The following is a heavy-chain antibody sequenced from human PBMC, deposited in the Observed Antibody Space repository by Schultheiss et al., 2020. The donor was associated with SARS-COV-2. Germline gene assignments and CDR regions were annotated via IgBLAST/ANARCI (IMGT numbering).Heavy chain of an antibody. J-gene: IGHJ6*02. Sequence: GESLKISCAASGFTFSSYWMSWVRQAPGKGLEYVSAISSNGGSTYYANSVKGRFTISRDNSKNTLYLQMGSLRAEDMAVYYCARGGIAVAVVYYGMDVWGQGTTVTVSS. CDR2: ISSNGGST. V-gene: IGHV3-64*01. CDR1: GFTFSSYW. CDR3: ARGGIAVAVVYYGMDV. D-gene: IGHD6-19*01.